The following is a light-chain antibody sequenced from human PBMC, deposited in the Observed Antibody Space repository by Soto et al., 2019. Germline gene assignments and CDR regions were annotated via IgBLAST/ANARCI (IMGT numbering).Light chain of an antibody. J-gene: IGKJ1*01. CDR3: QQYNNWPKT. V-gene: IGKV3-15*01. CDR2: GAS. CDR1: QSVSSN. Sequence: EIVMTQSPATLSVSPGERATLSFRASQSVSSNLAWYQQKPGQAPRLLIYGASPSATGIPARFSGSGSGTEFTLTISSLQSEDFAVYYCQQYNNWPKTFGQGTKVDIK.